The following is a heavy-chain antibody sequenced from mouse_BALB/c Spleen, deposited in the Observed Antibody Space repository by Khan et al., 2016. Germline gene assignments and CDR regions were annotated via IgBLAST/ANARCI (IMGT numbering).Heavy chain of an antibody. D-gene: IGHD1-2*01. V-gene: IGHV3-2*02. CDR1: GYSITSDYA. CDR2: ISYSGST. Sequence: EVQLQESGPGLVKPSQSLSLTCTVTGYSITSDYAWNWIRQFPGNKLEWMGYISYSGSTRYCPSLKSRISITRDTSKNQFFLQLNSVTTEYTSTYYCARTPTAYYAMDYWGQGTSVTVSS. J-gene: IGHJ4*01. CDR3: ARTPTAYYAMDY.